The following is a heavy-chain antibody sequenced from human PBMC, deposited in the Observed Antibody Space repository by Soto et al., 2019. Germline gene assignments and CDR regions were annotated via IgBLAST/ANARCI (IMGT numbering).Heavy chain of an antibody. CDR1: GFTFSSYS. Sequence: GGSLRLSCAASGFTFSSYSMNWVRQAPGKGLEWVSSISSSSSYIYYADSVKGRFTISRDNAKNSLYLQMNSLRAEDTAVYYCARALYYYDSSGYYGSWGQGTLVTVSS. CDR3: ARALYYYDSSGYYGS. J-gene: IGHJ5*02. V-gene: IGHV3-21*01. CDR2: ISSSSSYI. D-gene: IGHD3-22*01.